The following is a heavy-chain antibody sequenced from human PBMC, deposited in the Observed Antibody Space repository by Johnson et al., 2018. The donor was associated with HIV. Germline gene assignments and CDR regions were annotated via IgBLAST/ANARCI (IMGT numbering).Heavy chain of an antibody. Sequence: QVQLVESGGGVVQPGRSPRLSCAASGFTFSSHAMHWVRQAPGKGLEWVTFISNDGSNKYYADSVKGRFTISRDNAKNSLYLQMNSLRAEDTAVYYCARDDTEADGAFDIWGQGTMVTVSS. CDR1: GFTFSSHA. D-gene: IGHD2-2*02. CDR3: ARDDTEADGAFDI. CDR2: ISNDGSNK. V-gene: IGHV3-30*04. J-gene: IGHJ3*02.